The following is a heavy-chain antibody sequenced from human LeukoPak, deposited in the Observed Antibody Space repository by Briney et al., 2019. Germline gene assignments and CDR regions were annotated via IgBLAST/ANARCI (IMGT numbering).Heavy chain of an antibody. V-gene: IGHV3-30-3*01. D-gene: IGHD3-22*01. CDR2: ISYDGSNK. J-gene: IGHJ1*01. CDR3: ARAGYYYETQPGYFQH. CDR1: GFTLSSYA. Sequence: GRSLRLSCAASGFTLSSYAMHWVRQAPGKGLEWVAVISYDGSNKYYADSVKGRFTISRDNSKNTLYLQMNSLRAEDTAVYYCARAGYYYETQPGYFQHWGQGTLVTVSS.